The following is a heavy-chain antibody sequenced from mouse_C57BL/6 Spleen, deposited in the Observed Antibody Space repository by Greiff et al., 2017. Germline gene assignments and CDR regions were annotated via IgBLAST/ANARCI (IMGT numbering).Heavy chain of an antibody. Sequence: VQLQQSGAELVRPGPSVKVSCKASGYAFTNYLIEWVKQRPGQGLEWIGVINPGSGGTNYNEKFKGKATLTADKSSSTAYMQLSSLTSEDSAVYFCARSTTVVGYFDVWGTGTTVTVSS. CDR1: GYAFTNYL. J-gene: IGHJ1*03. V-gene: IGHV1-54*01. D-gene: IGHD1-1*01. CDR3: ARSTTVVGYFDV. CDR2: INPGSGGT.